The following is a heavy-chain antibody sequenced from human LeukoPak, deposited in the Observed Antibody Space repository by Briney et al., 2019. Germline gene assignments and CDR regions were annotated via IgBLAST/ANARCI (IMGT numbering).Heavy chain of an antibody. V-gene: IGHV1-18*01. CDR3: ARGGRFGEFIDY. D-gene: IGHD3-10*01. CDR1: GYAFTSYG. Sequence: GASVKVSCKASGYAFTSYGISWVRQAPGQGLEWMGWISVNNGNTHYAQKFQGRVTMTTDTSTSTAYMEVRSLRSDDTAVYYCARGGRFGEFIDYWGQGTLVTVSS. CDR2: ISVNNGNT. J-gene: IGHJ4*02.